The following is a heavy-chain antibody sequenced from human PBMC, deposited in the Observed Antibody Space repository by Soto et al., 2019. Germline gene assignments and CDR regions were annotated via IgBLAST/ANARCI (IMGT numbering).Heavy chain of an antibody. J-gene: IGHJ5*02. CDR2: IYYSGST. CDR3: ATSNWFVP. Sequence: PSETLSLTCTVSGGSISSRGYYWGWIRQPPGKGLEWIGTIYYSGSTYYNPSLKSRVTISVDTSKNQFSLKLSSVTAADTAVYYCATSNWFVPWGQGTLVTSPQ. CDR1: GGSISSRGYY. V-gene: IGHV4-39*01.